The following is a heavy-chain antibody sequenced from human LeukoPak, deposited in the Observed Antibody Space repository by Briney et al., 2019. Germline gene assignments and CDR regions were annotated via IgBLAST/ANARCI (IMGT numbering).Heavy chain of an antibody. CDR1: GDSVSSNSAA. Sequence: SQTLSLTCAISGDSVSSNSAAWNWIRQSPSRGFEWLGRIYYRSKSKWYTDYAVSVESRITINPDTSKNQFSLQLNSVTPEDTAVYYCARVNVGSAIFEPNWFDPWGQGTLVTVSS. V-gene: IGHV6-1*01. D-gene: IGHD3-3*01. J-gene: IGHJ5*02. CDR2: IYYRSKSKWYT. CDR3: ARVNVGSAIFEPNWFDP.